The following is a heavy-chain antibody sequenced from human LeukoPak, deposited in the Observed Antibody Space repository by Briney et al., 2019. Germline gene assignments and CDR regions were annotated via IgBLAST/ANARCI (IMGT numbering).Heavy chain of an antibody. V-gene: IGHV1-18*01. J-gene: IGHJ3*02. CDR3: ASTRRYYDILTGYLFTAFDI. CDR2: ISAYNGNT. D-gene: IGHD3-9*01. Sequence: ASVKVSCKASGYTFTSYGISWVRQAPGQGLEWMGWISAYNGNTNYAQKLQGRVTMTTDTSTSTAYMELRSLRSDDTAVYYCASTRRYYDILTGYLFTAFDIWGQGTMVTVSS. CDR1: GYTFTSYG.